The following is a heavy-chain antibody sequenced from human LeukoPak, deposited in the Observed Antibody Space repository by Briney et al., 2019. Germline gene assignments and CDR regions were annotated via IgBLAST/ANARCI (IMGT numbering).Heavy chain of an antibody. CDR1: GFTFSSYA. D-gene: IGHD2-2*01. CDR2: ISGSGGST. J-gene: IGHJ4*02. CDR3: AKRSKLSCSSTSCPLDY. V-gene: IGHV3-23*01. Sequence: GSLRLSCAASGFTFSSYAMSWVRQAPGKGLEWVSAISGSGGSTYYADSVKGRFTISRDNSKNTLYLQMSSLRAEDTAVYYCAKRSKLSCSSTSCPLDYWGQGTLVTVSS.